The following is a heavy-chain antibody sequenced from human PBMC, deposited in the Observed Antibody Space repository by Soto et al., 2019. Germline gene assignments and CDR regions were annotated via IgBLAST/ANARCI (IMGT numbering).Heavy chain of an antibody. D-gene: IGHD4-17*01. CDR2: ISSSSSYT. J-gene: IGHJ2*01. V-gene: IGHV3-11*06. Sequence: QVQLVESGGGLVKPGGSLRLSCAASGFTFSDYYMSWIRQAPGKGLECVSYISSSSSYTNYADSVKGRFTISRDNAKNSLSLQMNSLRAEDTAVYYCARQYLYGDYGRNWYFDLWGRGTLVTVSS. CDR1: GFTFSDYY. CDR3: ARQYLYGDYGRNWYFDL.